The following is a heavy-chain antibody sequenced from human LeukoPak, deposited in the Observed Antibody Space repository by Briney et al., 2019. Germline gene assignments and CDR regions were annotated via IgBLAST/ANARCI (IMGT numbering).Heavy chain of an antibody. D-gene: IGHD1-26*01. Sequence: QPGGSLRLSCAASGFTFHDYTMLWVRQPPGKGLEWVSLITWGSSNIYYADSVRGRFTISRDDSKNSLYLQMNSLRAEDTALYYCARDQRHGSYYENWFDPWGQGTLVTVSS. V-gene: IGHV3-43*01. J-gene: IGHJ5*02. CDR3: ARDQRHGSYYENWFDP. CDR2: ITWGSSNI. CDR1: GFTFHDYT.